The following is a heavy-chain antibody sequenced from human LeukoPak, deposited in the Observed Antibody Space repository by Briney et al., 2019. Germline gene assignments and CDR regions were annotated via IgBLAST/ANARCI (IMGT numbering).Heavy chain of an antibody. V-gene: IGHV3-30-3*01. CDR2: ISCDGSNK. D-gene: IGHD6-6*01. Sequence: PVRYQILSWAASEFTFSSYAMHSVRQAPGKGVDWVELISCDGSNKYYADSVKGRFTISRDNSQNTLYLQMNSLRAEETAVYYCARMYSSSMSALDVLGQGTTVTVSS. J-gene: IGHJ6*02. CDR3: ARMYSSSMSALDV. CDR1: EFTFSSYA.